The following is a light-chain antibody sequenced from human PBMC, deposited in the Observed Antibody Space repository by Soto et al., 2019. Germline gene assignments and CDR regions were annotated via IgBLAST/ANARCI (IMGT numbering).Light chain of an antibody. CDR1: QSVSSN. J-gene: IGKJ1*01. CDR3: QHYNNWPRT. Sequence: DIVMTQSPATLSVSPGDRVTISCRASQSVSSNLAWYQQKPGQAPRLLIYVASTMATGIPARFIGSGSGTEFSLTISSLQSEEFAVYYCQHYNNWPRTFGQGTKVEIK. CDR2: VAS. V-gene: IGKV3-15*01.